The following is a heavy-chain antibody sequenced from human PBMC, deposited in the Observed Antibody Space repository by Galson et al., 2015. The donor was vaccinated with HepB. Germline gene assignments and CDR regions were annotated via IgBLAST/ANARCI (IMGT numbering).Heavy chain of an antibody. CDR3: ARILCDYGDYGVAIGFDDY. CDR1: GYTFTSYG. D-gene: IGHD4-17*01. Sequence: SVKVSCKASGYTFTSYGISWVRQAPGQGLEWMGWISANSGNTSYAQKLQGRVTMTTDTSTSTAYMELRSLRSDDTAVYYCARILCDYGDYGVAIGFDDYWGQGTLVTVSS. CDR2: ISANSGNT. V-gene: IGHV1-18*04. J-gene: IGHJ4*02.